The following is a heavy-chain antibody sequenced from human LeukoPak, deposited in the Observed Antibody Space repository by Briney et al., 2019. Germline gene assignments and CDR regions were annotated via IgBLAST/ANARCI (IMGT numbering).Heavy chain of an antibody. J-gene: IGHJ5*02. CDR2: ISYDGSNK. CDR1: GFTFSSYG. D-gene: IGHD2-15*01. V-gene: IGHV3-30*03. Sequence: GGCLRLSCAASGFTFSSYGMHWVRQAPGKGLEWVAVISYDGSNKYYADSVKGRFTISRDNSKNTLCLQMDSLRAEDTAVYYCARVDGSCSGGSCPSGNWFDPWGQGTLVTVSS. CDR3: ARVDGSCSGGSCPSGNWFDP.